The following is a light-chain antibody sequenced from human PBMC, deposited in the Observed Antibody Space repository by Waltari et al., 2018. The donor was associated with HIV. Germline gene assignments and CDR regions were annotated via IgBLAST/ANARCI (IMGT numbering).Light chain of an antibody. J-gene: IGLJ1*01. CDR2: GKN. CDR1: SFNIGSNT. Sequence: QSVLTQPPSASGTPGQRVTISCSGSSFNIGSNTVSWYQQLPGTAPKLLIYGKNQRPSGVPDRFSGSKSGTSGSLAVSGLQSEDEADYSCAAWDDSLNGYVFGTGTKVTVL. CDR3: AAWDDSLNGYV. V-gene: IGLV1-44*01.